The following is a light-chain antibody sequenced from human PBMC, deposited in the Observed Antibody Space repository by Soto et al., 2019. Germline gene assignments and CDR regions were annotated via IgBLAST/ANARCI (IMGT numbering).Light chain of an antibody. CDR3: QQSYNGPFT. V-gene: IGKV1-39*01. Sequence: DIQMPQSPSSLSASVGDRVTITCRASQSISSYLNWYQQKPGKAPKLLIYSASSLQTGVPSRFSGSGSGTDFTLTINSLQPEDFATYYCQQSYNGPFTFGPGTKVDI. CDR2: SAS. J-gene: IGKJ3*01. CDR1: QSISSY.